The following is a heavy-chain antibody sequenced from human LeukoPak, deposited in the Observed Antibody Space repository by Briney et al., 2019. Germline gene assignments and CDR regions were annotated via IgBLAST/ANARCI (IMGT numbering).Heavy chain of an antibody. D-gene: IGHD2-2*01. V-gene: IGHV3-20*04. CDR3: ARDTFQPGLIDS. CDR2: INWNGGST. J-gene: IGHJ4*02. CDR1: GFTFDDYG. Sequence: GGSLRLSCAASGFTFDDYGMSWVRQAPGKGLEWVSGINWNGGSTGYADSVKGRFTISRDNARNTLFLQLSSLRAEDSAVYYCARDTFQPGLIDSWGQGTLVTVSS.